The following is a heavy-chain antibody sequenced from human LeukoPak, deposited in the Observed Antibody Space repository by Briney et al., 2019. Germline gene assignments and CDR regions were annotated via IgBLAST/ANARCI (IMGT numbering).Heavy chain of an antibody. V-gene: IGHV4-4*07. Sequence: SETLSLTCTVYGVSISNFYWSWIRQSAGKGLGWIGRIYNSGSTKYNPSLKSRVTISLDKSKNQFSLKLSSVTAADTAVYYCARDPGDYSGWFDPWGQGTLVTVSS. J-gene: IGHJ5*02. CDR1: GVSISNFY. CDR2: IYNSGST. CDR3: ARDPGDYSGWFDP. D-gene: IGHD4-17*01.